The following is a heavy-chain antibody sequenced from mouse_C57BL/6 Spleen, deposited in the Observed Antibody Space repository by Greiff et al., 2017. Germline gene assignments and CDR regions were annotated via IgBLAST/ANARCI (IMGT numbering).Heavy chain of an antibody. D-gene: IGHD1-1*01. CDR3: ARRLAGPFAD. CDR1: GYSFTGYY. CDR2: INPSTGGT. J-gene: IGHJ3*01. Sequence: EVQLQQSGPELVKPGASVKISCKASGYSFTGYYMNWVQQSPEKSLEWIGEINPSTGGTTYNQKFKAKATLTVDKSSSTAYMQLKSLTSEDSAVYYCARRLAGPFADWGQGTLVTVSA. V-gene: IGHV1-42*01.